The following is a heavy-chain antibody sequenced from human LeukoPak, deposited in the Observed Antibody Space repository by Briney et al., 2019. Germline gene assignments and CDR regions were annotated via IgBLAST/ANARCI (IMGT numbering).Heavy chain of an antibody. CDR3: ARVGRSRGSLPNSYYYMDV. CDR2: IIPMFGSA. D-gene: IGHD1-26*01. Sequence: PAASVKVSCKASGDIFNSYSVSWVRQAPGQGLEWMGGIIPMFGSANYAQKFQGRVTITTDQSTTTAYMELSSLSSEDTAVYYCARVGRSRGSLPNSYYYMDVWGKGTTVTVSS. V-gene: IGHV1-69*05. J-gene: IGHJ6*03. CDR1: GDIFNSYS.